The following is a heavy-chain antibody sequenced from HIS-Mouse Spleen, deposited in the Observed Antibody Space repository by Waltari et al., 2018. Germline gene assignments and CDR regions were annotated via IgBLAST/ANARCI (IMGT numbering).Heavy chain of an antibody. D-gene: IGHD7-27*01. CDR2: IYYSGST. V-gene: IGHV4-30-4*01. CDR3: ASSRPGEEDWFDP. CDR1: GGSIRSGSYY. Sequence: QVQLQESGPGLVKPSQTLSLTCTVSGGSIRSGSYYWSWIRQPPGKGLEWNGYIYYSGSTSSNPSLKSRVTISVDTSKNQFSLKLSSVTAADTAVYYCASSRPGEEDWFDPWGQGTLVTVSS. J-gene: IGHJ5*02.